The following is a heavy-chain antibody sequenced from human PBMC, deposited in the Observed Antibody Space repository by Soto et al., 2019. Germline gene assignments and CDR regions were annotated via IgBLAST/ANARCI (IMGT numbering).Heavy chain of an antibody. Sequence: SETLSLTCAVSGGSISSSNWWSWVRQPPGEGVEWVGEIYHSGSTNYNPSLKSRLTISVDKSKNQYSLKLSSVTAADTAVYYCAREVVVVPAAKLDSLDIWGQGTMVTVSS. CDR2: IYHSGST. CDR3: AREVVVVPAAKLDSLDI. V-gene: IGHV4-4*02. J-gene: IGHJ3*02. CDR1: GGSISSSNW. D-gene: IGHD2-2*01.